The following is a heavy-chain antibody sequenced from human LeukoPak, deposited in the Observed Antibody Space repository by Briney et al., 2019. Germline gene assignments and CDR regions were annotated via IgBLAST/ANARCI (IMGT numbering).Heavy chain of an antibody. CDR2: ISASGGSA. D-gene: IGHD6-19*01. J-gene: IGHJ4*02. CDR1: GFTFDDYG. CDR3: GRGIDYSSGPDY. V-gene: IGHV3-23*01. Sequence: PGGSLRLSCAASGFTFDDYGMSWVRQVPGKGLEWVSVISASGGSAYYVDSVKGRFTMSRDNSKNTLYLQMNSLRAEDTAVYYCGRGIDYSSGPDYWGQGTLVTVSS.